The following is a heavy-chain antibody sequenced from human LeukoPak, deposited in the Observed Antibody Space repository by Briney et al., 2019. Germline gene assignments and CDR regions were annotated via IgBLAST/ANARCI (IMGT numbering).Heavy chain of an antibody. J-gene: IGHJ4*02. CDR1: GFTFSSYG. Sequence: GGTLRLSCAASGFTFSSYGMSWVRQAPGKGLEWVSSFSGSTGSTYYADSVKGRFTISRDNSKNTLYLQMNSLRAEDTAVYYCATSRTLWFGESAYYFDYWGQGTLVTVSS. CDR2: FSGSTGST. V-gene: IGHV3-23*01. CDR3: ATSRTLWFGESAYYFDY. D-gene: IGHD3-10*01.